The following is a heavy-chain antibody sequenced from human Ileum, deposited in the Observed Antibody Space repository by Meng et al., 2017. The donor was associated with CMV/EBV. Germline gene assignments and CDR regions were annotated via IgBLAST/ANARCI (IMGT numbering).Heavy chain of an antibody. V-gene: IGHV4-34*01. J-gene: IGHJ5*02. CDR3: ARGSSPGHYVWGSYRYGGWFDP. CDR1: GYH. D-gene: IGHD3-16*02. CDR2: NNHSGST. Sequence: GYHWCWLRQPPGEGLEWVGENNHSGSTHYNPSLKSRVTISVDTSKNQFSLKLSSVTAADTAVYYCARGSSPGHYVWGSYRYGGWFDPWGQGTLVTVSS.